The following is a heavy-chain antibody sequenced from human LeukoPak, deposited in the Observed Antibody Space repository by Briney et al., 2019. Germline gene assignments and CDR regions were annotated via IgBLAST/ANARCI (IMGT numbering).Heavy chain of an antibody. CDR1: GFTFDDYT. J-gene: IGHJ4*02. V-gene: IGHV3-43*01. D-gene: IGHD1-26*01. CDR3: ARAQVELGSYYFDY. Sequence: PGGSLRLSCAASGFTFDDYTMHWVRQAPGKGLEWVSLISWDGGSTYYADSVKGRFTISRDNSKNTLYLQMNSLRAEDTAVYYCARAQVELGSYYFDYWGQGTLVTVSS. CDR2: ISWDGGST.